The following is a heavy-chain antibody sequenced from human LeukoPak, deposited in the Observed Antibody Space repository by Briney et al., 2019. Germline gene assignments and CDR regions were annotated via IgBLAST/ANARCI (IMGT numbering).Heavy chain of an antibody. CDR2: ISTSSSYI. V-gene: IGHV3-21*01. CDR3: ARGSVVVAAADNWFDP. J-gene: IGHJ5*02. CDR1: GFTFSSYS. Sequence: PWGSLRLSCVASGFTFSSYSMNWVRQAPGKGLEWVSSISTSSSYIYYADSLEGRFTISRDNARNSLYLQMNSLRAEDTAVYYCARGSVVVAAADNWFDPWGQGTLVTVSS. D-gene: IGHD2-15*01.